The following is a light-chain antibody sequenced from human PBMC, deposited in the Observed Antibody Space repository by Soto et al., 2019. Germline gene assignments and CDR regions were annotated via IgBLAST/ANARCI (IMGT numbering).Light chain of an antibody. CDR1: SSNIEVND. J-gene: IGLJ2*01. V-gene: IGLV1-47*01. CDR3: ATWDETLNGVL. Sequence: QSVLTQPPSVSGAPGQKITITCSGSSSNIEVNDVYWYQHFPGTAPKVFIRRNNERSSGVSDRFSGSKSGTSASLAISGLRSEDEADYYCATWDETLNGVLFGGGTKLTVL. CDR2: RNN.